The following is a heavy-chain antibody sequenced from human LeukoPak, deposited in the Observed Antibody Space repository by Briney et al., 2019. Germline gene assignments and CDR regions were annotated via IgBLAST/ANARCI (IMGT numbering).Heavy chain of an antibody. CDR1: GFTFSKAW. CDR2: IKSKTDGGTT. J-gene: IGHJ4*02. Sequence: PGGSLTLSCAASGFTFSKAWMSWVRQAPGKGLEWVGRIKSKTDGGTTDYAAPVKGRFTISRDDSRNTLSLQMNSLKTEDTAVYHCTTITMIREHEDYWGQGTLVTVSS. D-gene: IGHD3-10*01. CDR3: TTITMIREHEDY. V-gene: IGHV3-15*01.